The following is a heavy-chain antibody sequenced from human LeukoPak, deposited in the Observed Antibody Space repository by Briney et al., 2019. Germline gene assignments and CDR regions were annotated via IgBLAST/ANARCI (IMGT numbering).Heavy chain of an antibody. J-gene: IGHJ6*04. CDR3: AELGITMIGGV. Sequence: GSLRLSCAASGFTFKNYWMSWVRQAPGKGLEWVSYISSSGSTIYYADSVKGRFTISRDNAKNSLYLQMNSLRAEDTAVYYCAELGITMIGGVWGKGTTVTISS. CDR1: GFTFKNYW. V-gene: IGHV3-48*03. CDR2: ISSSGSTI. D-gene: IGHD3-10*02.